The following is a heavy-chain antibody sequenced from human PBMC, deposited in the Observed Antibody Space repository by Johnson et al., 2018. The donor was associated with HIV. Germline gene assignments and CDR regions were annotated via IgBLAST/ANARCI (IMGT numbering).Heavy chain of an antibody. J-gene: IGHJ3*02. CDR1: FTFSDYY. Sequence: FTFSDYYMNWIRQAPGKGLEWVSYISSSGSTIYYADSVKGRFTISRDNAKNSLYLQMNSLRAEDTAVYYCARSIVGAIVDAFDMWGQATMVTVSS. CDR3: ARSIVGAIVDAFDM. CDR2: ISSSGSTI. D-gene: IGHD1-26*01. V-gene: IGHV3-11*04.